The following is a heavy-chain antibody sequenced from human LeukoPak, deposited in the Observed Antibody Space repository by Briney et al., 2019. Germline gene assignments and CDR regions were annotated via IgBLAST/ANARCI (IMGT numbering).Heavy chain of an antibody. CDR2: IYYSGST. CDR3: ARDRRAFWSGYYENQFDY. J-gene: IGHJ4*02. Sequence: SETLSLTCTVSGGSISSSSYYWGWIRQPPGKGLEWIGSIYYSGSTYYNPSLKSRVTISVDTSKNQFSLKLSSVTAADTAVYYCARDRRAFWSGYYENQFDYWGQGTLVTVSS. CDR1: GGSISSSSYY. D-gene: IGHD3-3*01. V-gene: IGHV4-39*07.